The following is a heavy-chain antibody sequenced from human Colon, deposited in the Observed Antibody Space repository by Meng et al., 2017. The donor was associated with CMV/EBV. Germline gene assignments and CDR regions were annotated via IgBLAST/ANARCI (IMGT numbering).Heavy chain of an antibody. CDR3: VGHQGGPRDGVRLV. CDR1: ELIFNYYG. V-gene: IGHV3-30*02. J-gene: IGHJ4*02. Sequence: GESLKISCAAPELIFNYYGMHWLRQAPGKGLEWLSFIDIDGTQRHNADIVWGRFIVSKDKSKNTVFLEMNSLRVGDTAVYYCVGHQGGPRDGVRLVWGQGTQVTVSS. D-gene: IGHD3-10*01. CDR2: IDIDGTQR.